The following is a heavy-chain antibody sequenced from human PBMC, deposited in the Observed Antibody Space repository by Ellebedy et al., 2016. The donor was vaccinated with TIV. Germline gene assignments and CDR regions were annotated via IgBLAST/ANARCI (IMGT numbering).Heavy chain of an antibody. CDR3: ARAPAYKQWLVPYYYYYMDV. CDR2: ISYDGSNK. Sequence: GESLKISXAASGFTFSSYAMHWVRQAPGKGLEWVAVISYDGSNKYYADSVKGRFTISRDNSKNTLYLQMNSLRAEDTAVYYCARAPAYKQWLVPYYYYYMDVWGKGTTVTVSS. J-gene: IGHJ6*03. V-gene: IGHV3-30-3*01. CDR1: GFTFSSYA. D-gene: IGHD6-19*01.